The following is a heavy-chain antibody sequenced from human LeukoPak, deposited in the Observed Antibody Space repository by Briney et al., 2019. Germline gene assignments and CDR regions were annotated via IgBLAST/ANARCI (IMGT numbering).Heavy chain of an antibody. CDR3: ARLVVVVAATMEFGDYYYMDV. Sequence: GGSLRLSCAASGFTFSSYGMSWVHQAPGKGLEWVSAISGSGGSTYYADSVKGRLTISRDNAKNSLYLQMNSLRAEDTAVYYCARLVVVVAATMEFGDYYYMDVWGKGTTVTVSS. CDR2: ISGSGGST. CDR1: GFTFSSYG. V-gene: IGHV3-23*01. J-gene: IGHJ6*03. D-gene: IGHD2-15*01.